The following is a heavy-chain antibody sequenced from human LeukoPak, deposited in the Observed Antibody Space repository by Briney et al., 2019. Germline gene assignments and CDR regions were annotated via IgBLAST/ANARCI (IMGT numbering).Heavy chain of an antibody. V-gene: IGHV3-64D*06. D-gene: IGHD6-19*01. CDR3: VRAGSGWFTFDY. J-gene: IGHJ4*02. CDR2: ISSNGGIT. Sequence: GGSLRLSCSASGFTFSSYAMHWVRQAPGKGLQSVSAISSNGGITYYADSVKGRFTISRDNSKNTLYLQMSSLRAEDTAVYYCVRAGSGWFTFDYWGQGTLVTVS. CDR1: GFTFSSYA.